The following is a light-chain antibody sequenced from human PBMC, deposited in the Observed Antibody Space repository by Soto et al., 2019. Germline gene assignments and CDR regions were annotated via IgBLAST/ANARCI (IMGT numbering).Light chain of an antibody. CDR2: DAS. Sequence: EIVLTQSPATLSLSPGERATLSCRASQSVSSYLAWYQQKPGQAPRLLIYDASNRATGIPARFSGSGSGTDFTLTISSLEPEDFAVYYCQQRCNWLPYTFGQGTKLEIK. CDR3: QQRCNWLPYT. V-gene: IGKV3-11*01. CDR1: QSVSSY. J-gene: IGKJ2*01.